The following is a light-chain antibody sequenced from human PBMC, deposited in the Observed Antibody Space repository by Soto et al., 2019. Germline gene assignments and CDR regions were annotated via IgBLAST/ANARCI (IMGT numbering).Light chain of an antibody. CDR3: QQYNSYSRT. Sequence: DIQMTQSPSTLSAAVGGRVTITFRSSQSISSWLAWYQQKPGKAPKLLIYKASSLESGVPSRFSGSGSGTEFTLTISSLQHEDFATYYCQQYNSYSRTFGQGTKVDIK. CDR2: KAS. V-gene: IGKV1-5*03. J-gene: IGKJ1*01. CDR1: QSISSW.